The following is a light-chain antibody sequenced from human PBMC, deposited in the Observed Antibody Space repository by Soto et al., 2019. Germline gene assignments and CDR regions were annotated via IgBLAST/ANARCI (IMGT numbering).Light chain of an antibody. CDR3: QQSYSTPVT. Sequence: DIQMTQSPSSLSASVGDRVTITCRASQSISSYLNWYRQKPGKAPKLLIYAASSLQSGVPSRFSGSGSGTDFTLTISSLQPEDSAPYYCQQSYSTPVTFGQGTKVEIK. V-gene: IGKV1-39*01. J-gene: IGKJ1*01. CDR1: QSISSY. CDR2: AAS.